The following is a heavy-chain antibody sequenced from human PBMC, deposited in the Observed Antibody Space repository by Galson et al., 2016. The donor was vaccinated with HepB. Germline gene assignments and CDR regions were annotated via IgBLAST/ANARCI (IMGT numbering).Heavy chain of an antibody. V-gene: IGHV3-74*01. CDR3: ARTFWSGYRAFDY. CDR2: INGDGSDT. D-gene: IGHD3-3*01. J-gene: IGHJ4*02. CDR1: GSTLSSYW. Sequence: SLRLSCAASGSTLSSYWMHWVRQAPGKGLVWVSRINGDGSDTWYVDSVKGRFTISRDNAKNTLYLEMNSLRVEDTAVYYCARTFWSGYRAFDYWGQGTLVTVSS.